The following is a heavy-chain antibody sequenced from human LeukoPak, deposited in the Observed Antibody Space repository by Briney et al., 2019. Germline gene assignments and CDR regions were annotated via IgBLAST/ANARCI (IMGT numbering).Heavy chain of an antibody. V-gene: IGHV1-18*01. Sequence: ASVKVSCKASGYTFTSYGISWVRQAPGQGLEWMGWISAYNGNTNCAQKLQGRVTMTTDTSTSTAYMELRSLRSDDTAVYYCARVNAGTEHDAFDIWGQGTMVTVSS. D-gene: IGHD1-1*01. CDR3: ARVNAGTEHDAFDI. CDR2: ISAYNGNT. CDR1: GYTFTSYG. J-gene: IGHJ3*02.